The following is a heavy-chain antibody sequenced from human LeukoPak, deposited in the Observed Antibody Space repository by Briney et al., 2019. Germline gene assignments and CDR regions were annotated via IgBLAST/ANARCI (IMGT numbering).Heavy chain of an antibody. CDR1: GGSFSGYY. CDR2: INHSGST. D-gene: IGHD3-22*01. Sequence: TSETLSLTCAVYGGSFSGYYWSWIRQPPGKGLEWIGEINHSGSTNYNPSPKSRVTISVDTSKNQFSLKLSSVTAADTAVYYCARDDSSGYGIDYWGQGTLVTVSS. J-gene: IGHJ4*02. CDR3: ARDDSSGYGIDY. V-gene: IGHV4-34*01.